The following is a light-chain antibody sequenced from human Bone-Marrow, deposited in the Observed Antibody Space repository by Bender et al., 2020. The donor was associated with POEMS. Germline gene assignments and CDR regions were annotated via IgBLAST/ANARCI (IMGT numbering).Light chain of an antibody. CDR2: DVS. J-gene: IGLJ1*01. CDR3: SSYISRTTLYV. Sequence: QSALTQPAPVSGPSGPSTTIFCTGTSRDINIFNYVPRYQQNPRKAPKLIIYDVSNRPSGVSNRFSGSKSGNTASLTISGLQAEDEAEYYCSSYISRTTLYVFGAGTKVTV. V-gene: IGLV2-14*03. CDR1: SRDINIFNY.